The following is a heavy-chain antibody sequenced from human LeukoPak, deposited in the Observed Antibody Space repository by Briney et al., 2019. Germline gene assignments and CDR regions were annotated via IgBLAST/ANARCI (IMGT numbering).Heavy chain of an antibody. J-gene: IGHJ5*02. CDR1: GYNFTVYY. V-gene: IGHV1-2*02. D-gene: IGHD3-10*01. CDR3: AREGLNMVRGVIPREAWGWFDP. Sequence: ASVKVSCKTSGYNFTVYYLHWVRQAPGQGLEWMGWINPNSGGTNYAQKFQGRVTMTRDTSISTAYMELSRLRSDDTAVYYCAREGLNMVRGVIPREAWGWFDPWGQGTLVTVSS. CDR2: INPNSGGT.